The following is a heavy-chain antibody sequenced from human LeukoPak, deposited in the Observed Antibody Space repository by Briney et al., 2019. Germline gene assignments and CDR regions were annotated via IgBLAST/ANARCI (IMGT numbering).Heavy chain of an antibody. CDR1: GYTFTSYD. J-gene: IGHJ3*02. CDR3: ARDGSAAGNTAFDI. V-gene: IGHV1-8*01. CDR2: MNPNSGNT. Sequence: GASVKVSCKASGYTFTSYDINWVRQATGQGLEWMGWMNPNSGNTGYAQKFQGRVTMTRNTSISTAYMELSSLRSEDTAVYYCARDGSAAGNTAFDIWGQGTMVTVSS. D-gene: IGHD6-13*01.